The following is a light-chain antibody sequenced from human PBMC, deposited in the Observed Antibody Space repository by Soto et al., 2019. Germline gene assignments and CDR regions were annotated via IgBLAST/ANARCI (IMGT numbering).Light chain of an antibody. Sequence: DIQMTQSPSTLSASVGDRVTITCRASQNINNWIAWYQQKPGKAPKFLIYDASTLESGVPSRFSGSGFGTEFSLTISSLQHDDFRRYSCQHMRTFGQGTKVEIK. CDR2: DAS. J-gene: IGKJ1*01. CDR3: QHMRT. V-gene: IGKV1-5*01. CDR1: QNINNW.